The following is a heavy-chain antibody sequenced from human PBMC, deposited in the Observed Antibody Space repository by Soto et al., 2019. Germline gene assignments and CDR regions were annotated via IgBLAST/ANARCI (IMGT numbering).Heavy chain of an antibody. Sequence: QVQLVQSGTEVKKPGSSVKVSCKASGGTFSSYAISWVRQAPGQGLEWMGGIIPIFGTTNYAQRFQGRVSITADESMSTTYMELGSLRSEDTAVYYYAGSYEYASGTFDAFDIWGQWTLVTLSS. CDR1: GGTFSSYA. CDR2: IIPIFGTT. V-gene: IGHV1-69*01. D-gene: IGHD3-10*01. CDR3: AGSYEYASGTFDAFDI. J-gene: IGHJ3*02.